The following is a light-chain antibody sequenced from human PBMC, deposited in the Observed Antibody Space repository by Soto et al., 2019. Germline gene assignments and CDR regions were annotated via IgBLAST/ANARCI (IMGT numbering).Light chain of an antibody. V-gene: IGKV2-28*01. CDR3: MQALQTPRT. CDR2: LGS. CDR1: QSLLHTNGYNY. Sequence: DIVMTQSPLSLTVTPGESASISCWSSQSLLHTNGYNYFDWYLQKPGQSPQLLIYLGSNRASGVPDRFIGRGSGTDFTLRISRVEADDVWVYYCMQALQTPRTFGQGTKLEIK. J-gene: IGKJ2*01.